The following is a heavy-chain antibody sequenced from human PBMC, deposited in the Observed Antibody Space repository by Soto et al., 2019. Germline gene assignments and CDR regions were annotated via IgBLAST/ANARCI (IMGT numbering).Heavy chain of an antibody. V-gene: IGHV2-5*02. J-gene: IGHJ6*02. D-gene: IGHD3-3*01. CDR2: IYWDDDK. CDR3: AHRRAIFGVVYGLDV. Sequence: SGPTLVNPTQTLTLTCTFSGFSLTTSGVGVGWIRQPPGKALEWLALIYWDDDKRYSPSLNSRLTITKDTSKNQVVLTMTNMDPVDTGTYYCAHRRAIFGVVYGLDVWGQGT. CDR1: GFSLTTSGVG.